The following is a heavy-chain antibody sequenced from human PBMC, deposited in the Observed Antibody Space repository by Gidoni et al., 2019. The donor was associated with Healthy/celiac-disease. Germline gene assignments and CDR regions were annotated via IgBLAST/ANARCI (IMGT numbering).Heavy chain of an antibody. CDR3: ARGSYYYDSSGLFYNWFDP. J-gene: IGHJ5*02. CDR1: GYTFTSYA. Sequence: QVQLVQSGAEVKKPGASVKVSCKASGYTFTSYAMHWVRQAPGQRLEWMGWINAGNGNTKYSQKFQGRVTLTRDTSASTAYMELSSLRSEDTAVYYCARGSYYYDSSGLFYNWFDPWGQGTLVTVSS. CDR2: INAGNGNT. V-gene: IGHV1-3*01. D-gene: IGHD3-22*01.